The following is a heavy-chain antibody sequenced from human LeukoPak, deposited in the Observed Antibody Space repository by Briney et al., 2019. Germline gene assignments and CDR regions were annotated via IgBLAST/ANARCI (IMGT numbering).Heavy chain of an antibody. J-gene: IGHJ4*02. CDR1: GFTFSSYG. CDR3: ARLEWLLPGLDY. V-gene: IGHV3-33*01. CDR2: IWYDGSNK. D-gene: IGHD3-3*01. Sequence: PGGSLRLSCAASGFTFSSYGMHWVRQAPGKGLEWVAVIWYDGSNKYYADSVKGRFTISRDNSKNTLYLQMNSLRAEDTAVYYCARLEWLLPGLDYWGQGTLVTVSS.